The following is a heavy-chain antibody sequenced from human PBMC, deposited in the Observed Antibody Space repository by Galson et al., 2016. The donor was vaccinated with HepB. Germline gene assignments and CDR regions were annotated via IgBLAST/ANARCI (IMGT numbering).Heavy chain of an antibody. J-gene: IGHJ4*02. Sequence: SETLSLTCTVSPGFISGSSHFCAWIRQPPGKGLEWIGSISYRGHTYYSPSLTSPRTIYVDTSKNQISLKLDSVTAADTAVYYCARHMTMTGYVPNPPFDSWGQGSLVTVSS. CDR3: ARHMTMTGYVPNPPFDS. D-gene: IGHD3-9*01. CDR1: PGFISGSSHF. V-gene: IGHV4-39*01. CDR2: ISYRGHT.